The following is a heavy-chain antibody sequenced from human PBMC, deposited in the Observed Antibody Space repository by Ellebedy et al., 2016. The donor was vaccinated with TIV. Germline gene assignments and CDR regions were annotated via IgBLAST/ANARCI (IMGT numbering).Heavy chain of an antibody. J-gene: IGHJ4*02. D-gene: IGHD3-16*01. Sequence: GESLKIPCAASGFTFTTYTMNSVRQAPGKGLEWVANIKQDESEINYLDSVKCRFIISRDNAKNSVYLQMNSLRAEDTAMYFCTRDNWGPDYWGQGTLVTVSS. CDR2: IKQDESEI. V-gene: IGHV3-7*01. CDR1: GFTFTTYT. CDR3: TRDNWGPDY.